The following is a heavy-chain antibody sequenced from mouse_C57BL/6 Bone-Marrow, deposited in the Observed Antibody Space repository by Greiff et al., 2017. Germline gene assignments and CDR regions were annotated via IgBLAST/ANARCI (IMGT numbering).Heavy chain of an antibody. CDR3: ARWGYYDYVFAY. CDR2: INPSTGGT. V-gene: IGHV1-42*01. CDR1: GYSFTGYY. J-gene: IGHJ3*01. D-gene: IGHD2-4*01. Sequence: VHVKQSGPELVKPGASVKISCKASGYSFTGYYMNWVKQSPEKSLEWIGEINPSTGGTTYNQKFKAKATLTVDKSSSTAYMQLKGLTSEDSAVDYCARWGYYDYVFAYWGQGTLVTVSA.